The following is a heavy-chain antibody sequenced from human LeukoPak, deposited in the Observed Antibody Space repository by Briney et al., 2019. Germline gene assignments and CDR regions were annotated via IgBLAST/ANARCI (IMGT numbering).Heavy chain of an antibody. CDR2: INPSGGST. D-gene: IGHD6-6*01. Sequence: ASVKVSCKASGYTFTSYYMHWVRQAPGQGLEWMGIINPSGGSTSYAQKFQGRVTMTRDTSTSTVYMELSSLRSEDTAVYYCARDQAERSSSRLAFDYWGQGTLVTVSS. CDR1: GYTFTSYY. V-gene: IGHV1-46*01. J-gene: IGHJ4*02. CDR3: ARDQAERSSSRLAFDY.